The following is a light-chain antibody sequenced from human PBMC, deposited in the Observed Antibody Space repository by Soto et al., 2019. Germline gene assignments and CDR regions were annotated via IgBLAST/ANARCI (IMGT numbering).Light chain of an antibody. CDR2: KVS. Sequence: DVVMTQSPLSLPVTLGQPASISCRSSQSLVSSNGNTFLIWFQQRPGQSPRRLIYKVSNRDSAVPDRFTGSGSGTDLALEISRVEAEDVGVYCGMQATHWPWTFGQGTKVEIK. CDR1: QSLVSSNGNTF. J-gene: IGKJ1*01. CDR3: MQATHWPWT. V-gene: IGKV2-30*01.